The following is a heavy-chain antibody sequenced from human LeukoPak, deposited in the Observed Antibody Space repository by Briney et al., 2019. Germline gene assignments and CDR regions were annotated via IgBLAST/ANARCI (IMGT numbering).Heavy chain of an antibody. V-gene: IGHV4-39*07. CDR1: GGSISSSSYY. CDR3: ARVPRSYYYYYYMDV. CDR2: IYYSGST. J-gene: IGHJ6*03. Sequence: PSETLSLTCTVSGGSISSSSYYWGWIRQPPGKGLEWIGSIYYSGSTYYNPSLKSRVTISVDTSKKQFSLKLSSVTAADTAVYYCARVPRSYYYYYYMDVWGKGTTVTVSS.